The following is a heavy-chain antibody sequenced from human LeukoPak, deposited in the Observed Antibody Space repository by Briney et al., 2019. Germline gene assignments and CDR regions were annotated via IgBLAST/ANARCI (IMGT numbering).Heavy chain of an antibody. CDR2: INAGKGNT. J-gene: IGHJ6*04. Sequence: GASVKVSCKASGHTFTNYAMHWVRQAPGQRLQWVGWINAGKGNTKYVQDFQGRVTITSDTSANTAYMELSSLRAEDTAVYYCAELGITMIGGVWGKGTTVTISS. CDR1: GHTFTNYA. V-gene: IGHV1-3*03. CDR3: AELGITMIGGV. D-gene: IGHD3-10*02.